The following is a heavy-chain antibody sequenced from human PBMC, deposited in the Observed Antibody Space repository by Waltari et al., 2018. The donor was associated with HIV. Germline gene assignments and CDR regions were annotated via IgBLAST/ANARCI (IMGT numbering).Heavy chain of an antibody. Sequence: MQLQESGPGLVKPSETLSLPCTVSGCSIGSSSHFWGWIRQPPGKGLEWIGTLFYSGSTDYNPSLKSRVTISVDTSKNQFSLKMSSVTAADTAVYYCARLQGWELIGSAAFDIWGQGTMVTVSS. D-gene: IGHD1-26*01. CDR3: ARLQGWELIGSAAFDI. V-gene: IGHV4-39*01. J-gene: IGHJ3*02. CDR2: LFYSGST. CDR1: GCSIGSSSHF.